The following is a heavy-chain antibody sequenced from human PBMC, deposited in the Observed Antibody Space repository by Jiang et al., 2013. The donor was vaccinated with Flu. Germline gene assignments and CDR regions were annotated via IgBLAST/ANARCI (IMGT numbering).Heavy chain of an antibody. CDR3: ARDLGDYGADWYFDL. CDR2: IYHSGST. J-gene: IGHJ2*01. V-gene: IGHV4-4*02. CDR1: GGSISSSNW. D-gene: IGHD4-17*01. Sequence: GPGLVKPSGTLSLTCAVSGGSISSSNWWSWVRQPPGKGLEWIGEIYHSGSTNYNPSLKSRVTISVDKSKNQFSLKLSSVTAADTAVYYCARDLGDYGADWYFDLWGRGTLVTVSS.